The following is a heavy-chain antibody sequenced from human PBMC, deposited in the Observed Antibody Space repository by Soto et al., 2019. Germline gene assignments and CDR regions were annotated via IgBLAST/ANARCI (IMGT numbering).Heavy chain of an antibody. D-gene: IGHD2-2*02. V-gene: IGHV1-18*04. CDR3: ARVGVGYCSSTSCYTVVNGMDV. CDR1: GYTFTSYG. J-gene: IGHJ6*02. Sequence: GASVKVSCKASGYTFTSYGISWVRQAPGQGLEWMGWISAYNGNTNYAQKLQGRVTMTTDTSTSTAYMELRSLRSDDTAVYYCARVGVGYCSSTSCYTVVNGMDVWGQGTTVTVSS. CDR2: ISAYNGNT.